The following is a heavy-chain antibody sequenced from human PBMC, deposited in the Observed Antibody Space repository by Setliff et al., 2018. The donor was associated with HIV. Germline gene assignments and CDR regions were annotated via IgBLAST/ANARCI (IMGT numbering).Heavy chain of an antibody. D-gene: IGHD1-26*01. J-gene: IGHJ4*02. CDR1: GGSITSHY. V-gene: IGHV4-59*08. Sequence: PSETLSLTCTVSGGSITSHYWSWIRQPPGKGLEWIGYIYYRGSANYNSSLKSRVTISLDTSKNQFFLRLSSVTAADTAVYYCAAATTLDYWGQGTLVTVSS. CDR3: AAATTLDY. CDR2: IYYRGSA.